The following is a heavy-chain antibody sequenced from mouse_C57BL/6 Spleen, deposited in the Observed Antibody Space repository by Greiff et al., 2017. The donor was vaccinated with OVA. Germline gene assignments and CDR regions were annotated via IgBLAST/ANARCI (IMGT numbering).Heavy chain of an antibody. CDR3: ARWNDYDGYFDD. Sequence: QVQLQQPGAELVKPGASVKMSCKASGYTFTSYWITWVKQRPGQGLEWIGDIYPGSGSTNYNEKFKSKATLTVDTSSSTAYMQLSSLTSEDSAVYYGARWNDYDGYFDDWGQGTTLTVSS. CDR2: IYPGSGST. D-gene: IGHD2-4*01. J-gene: IGHJ2*01. CDR1: GYTFTSYW. V-gene: IGHV1-55*01.